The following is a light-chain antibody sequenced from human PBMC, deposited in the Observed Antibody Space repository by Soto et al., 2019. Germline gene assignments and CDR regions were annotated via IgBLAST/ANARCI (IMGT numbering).Light chain of an antibody. Sequence: DIQLTQSPSFLSASVGDRVTITCRASQGIRNYLAWYQQRPGKAPKLLIYDASTLQSGVPSRFSGSGSGTEFTLTISSLQPEDFATYYCQQLNSYPFGQGTKLEIK. J-gene: IGKJ2*01. V-gene: IGKV1-9*01. CDR1: QGIRNY. CDR3: QQLNSYP. CDR2: DAS.